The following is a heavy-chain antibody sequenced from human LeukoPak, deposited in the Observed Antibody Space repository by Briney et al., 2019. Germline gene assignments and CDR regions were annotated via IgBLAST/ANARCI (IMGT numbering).Heavy chain of an antibody. CDR2: LNPNSGGT. D-gene: IGHD1-26*01. J-gene: IGHJ4*02. Sequence: ASVKVSCKTSGYTFTAFFIHLVRQAPGQGLEWMGGLNPNSGGTNYAQKFQGRVTITRQTSLSTAYMELSRLRSDDTAVYFCARVGAAYQDSNYWGQGTLVTVSS. V-gene: IGHV1-2*02. CDR1: GYTFTAFF. CDR3: ARVGAAYQDSNY.